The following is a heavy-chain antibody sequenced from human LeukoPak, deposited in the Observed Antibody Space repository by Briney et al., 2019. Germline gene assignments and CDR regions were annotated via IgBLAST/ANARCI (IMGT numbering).Heavy chain of an antibody. CDR2: ISSNGGST. V-gene: IGHV3-64D*09. CDR1: GFTLSSYA. J-gene: IGHJ4*02. CDR3: VKEARYSSGWYPAAPFDY. D-gene: IGHD6-19*01. Sequence: GGSLRLSCSASGFTLSSYAMHWVRQAPGKGLEYVSAISSNGGSTYYADSVKGRFTISRDNSKNTLYLQMSSLRAEDTAVYYCVKEARYSSGWYPAAPFDYWGQGTLVTVSS.